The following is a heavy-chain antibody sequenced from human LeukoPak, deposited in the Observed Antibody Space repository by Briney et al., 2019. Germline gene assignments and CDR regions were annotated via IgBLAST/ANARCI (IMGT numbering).Heavy chain of an antibody. Sequence: GGSLRLSCAASGFTLSSYAMSWVRQAPGKGLEWVSSISASGGSTNYADSVKGRFTISRDNPKNTVYLQMNRLRAEDTDVYYCAKVMKGSERLTMVRGVIIKTAGLYYMDVWGKGTTVTVFS. D-gene: IGHD3-10*01. CDR1: GFTLSSYA. V-gene: IGHV3-23*01. J-gene: IGHJ6*03. CDR2: ISASGGST. CDR3: AKVMKGSERLTMVRGVIIKTAGLYYMDV.